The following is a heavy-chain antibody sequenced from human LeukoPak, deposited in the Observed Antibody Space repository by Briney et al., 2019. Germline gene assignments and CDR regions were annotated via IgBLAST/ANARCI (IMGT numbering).Heavy chain of an antibody. CDR1: GYTFTSYG. CDR2: ISAYNGNT. CDR3: ARGVAVAGAFGY. J-gene: IGHJ4*02. D-gene: IGHD6-19*01. V-gene: IGHV1-18*01. Sequence: ASVKVSCNASGYTFTSYGISGVRQAPGQGLEWMGWISAYNGNTNYAQKLQGRVTMTTDTSTSTAYMELRSLRSDDTAVYYCARGVAVAGAFGYWGQGTLVTVSS.